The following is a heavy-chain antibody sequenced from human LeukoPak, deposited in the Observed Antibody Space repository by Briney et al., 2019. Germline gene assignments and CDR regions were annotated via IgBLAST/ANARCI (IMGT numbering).Heavy chain of an antibody. D-gene: IGHD3-10*01. V-gene: IGHV4-59*12. CDR3: ARDAYYYGSGSYRFDY. CDR2: IYYSGST. J-gene: IGHJ4*02. Sequence: PSETLSLTCTVSGGSISSYYWSWIRQPPGKGLEWIGYIYYSGSTNYNPSLKSRVTISVDTSKNQFSLKLSSVTAADTAVYYCARDAYYYGSGSYRFDYWGQGTLVTVSS. CDR1: GGSISSYY.